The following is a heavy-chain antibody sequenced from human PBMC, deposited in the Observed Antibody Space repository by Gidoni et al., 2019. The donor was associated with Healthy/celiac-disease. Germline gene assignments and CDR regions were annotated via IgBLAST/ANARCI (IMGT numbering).Heavy chain of an antibody. D-gene: IGHD4-17*01. CDR1: GFTVSSNY. CDR2: IYSCGST. Sequence: EVQLVESGGGLVQPGGSLRLSCAAAGFTVSSNYMSWVRQAPGKGLEWVSVIYSCGSTYYADTVKGRFTNYRDNSKNTLYLQMNSLRAEDTAVYYCARENYYGDYSKYYYYGMDVWGQGTTVTVSS. J-gene: IGHJ6*02. CDR3: ARENYYGDYSKYYYYGMDV. V-gene: IGHV3-66*01.